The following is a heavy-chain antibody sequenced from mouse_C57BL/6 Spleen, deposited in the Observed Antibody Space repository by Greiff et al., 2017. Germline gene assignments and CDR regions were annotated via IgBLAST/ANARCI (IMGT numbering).Heavy chain of an antibody. D-gene: IGHD1-1*01. CDR1: GYTFTNYE. Sequence: QVQLQQSGAELVRPGASVTLSCKASGYTFTNYEMHWVKQTPVHGLEWIGAIDPETGGTAYNQKFKGKAILTADKSSSTAYMELRSLTSEDSAVYYCTRGPYYYGSIYFDYWGQGTTLTVSS. J-gene: IGHJ2*01. V-gene: IGHV1-15*01. CDR3: TRGPYYYGSIYFDY. CDR2: IDPETGGT.